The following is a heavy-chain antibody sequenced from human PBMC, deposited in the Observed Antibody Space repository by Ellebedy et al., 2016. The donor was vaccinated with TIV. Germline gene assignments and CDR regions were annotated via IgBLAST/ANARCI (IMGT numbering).Heavy chain of an antibody. J-gene: IGHJ4*02. D-gene: IGHD5-18*01. Sequence: GESLKISCAASGFTFSNAWMNWVCQAPGKGLEWVGRIKSKTDGGAAHYAAPVQGRFTISRDDSKNTLYLQMNSLKTEDTAVYFCTTVYRYNYDSVWGQGTLVTVSS. CDR2: IKSKTDGGAA. CDR3: TTVYRYNYDSV. V-gene: IGHV3-15*01. CDR1: GFTFSNAW.